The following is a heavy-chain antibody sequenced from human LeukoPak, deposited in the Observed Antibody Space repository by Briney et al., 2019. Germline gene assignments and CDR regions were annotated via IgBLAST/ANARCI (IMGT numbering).Heavy chain of an antibody. V-gene: IGHV1-46*01. CDR1: GYTFTNYY. D-gene: IGHD6-13*01. Sequence: ASVTVSCKASGYTFTNYYMHWVRQAPGQGLEWMGIINHSGGSTSYAQKFQGRVTMTRDTSTSTVYMELSSLRSEDTAVYYCARGGIAAAGPRMNWFDPGGQGTRVTVSS. CDR2: INHSGGST. J-gene: IGHJ5*02. CDR3: ARGGIAAAGPRMNWFDP.